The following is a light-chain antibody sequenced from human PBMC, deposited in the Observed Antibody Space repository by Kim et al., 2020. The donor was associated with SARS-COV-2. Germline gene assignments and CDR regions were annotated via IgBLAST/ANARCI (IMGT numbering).Light chain of an antibody. CDR3: QQYYSTPLT. CDR1: QSILFSSNNKNY. CDR2: WAS. J-gene: IGKJ4*01. Sequence: DIVMTQSPDSLAVSLGERATINCKSSQSILFSSNNKNYLAWYQQKPGQPPKLLIYWASTRESGVPDRFSGSGSGTDFTLTISGLQAVDVAFYYCQQYYSTPLTFGGGTKVDI. V-gene: IGKV4-1*01.